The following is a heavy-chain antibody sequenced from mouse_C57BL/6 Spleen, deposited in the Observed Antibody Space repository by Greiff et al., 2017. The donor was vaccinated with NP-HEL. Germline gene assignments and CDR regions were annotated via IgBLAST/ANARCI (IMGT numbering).Heavy chain of an antibody. Sequence: VQLQQSGPELVKPGASVKISCKASGYSFTSYYIHWVKQRPGQGLEWIGWIYPGSGNTKYNEKFKGKATLTAETSSSTAYMQLSSLTSEDSAVYYCAREDYRWFAYWGQGTLVTVSA. CDR2: IYPGSGNT. J-gene: IGHJ3*01. CDR3: AREDYRWFAY. D-gene: IGHD1-1*02. CDR1: GYSFTSYY. V-gene: IGHV1-66*01.